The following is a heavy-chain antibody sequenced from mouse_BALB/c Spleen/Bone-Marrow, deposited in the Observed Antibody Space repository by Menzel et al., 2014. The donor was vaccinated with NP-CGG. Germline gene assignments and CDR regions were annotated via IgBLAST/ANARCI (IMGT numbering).Heavy chain of an antibody. J-gene: IGHJ3*01. V-gene: IGHV14-3*02. CDR2: IDPANGNT. D-gene: IGHD3-3*01. CDR1: GFNIKDTY. CDR3: AGDGAY. Sequence: EVQLQQSGAELVKPGASVKLSCTASGFNIKDTYMRWVKQRPEQGLEWIGRIDPANGNTKYDPKFQGKATITADTSSNTAYLQLSGLTSEDTAVYYCAGDGAYWGQGTLVTVSA.